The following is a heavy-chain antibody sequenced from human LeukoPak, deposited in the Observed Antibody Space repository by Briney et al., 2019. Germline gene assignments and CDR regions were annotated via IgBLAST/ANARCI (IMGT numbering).Heavy chain of an antibody. CDR1: GASIRRHY. CDR2: IYQSGSNSENT. D-gene: IGHD2-15*01. V-gene: IGHV4-4*07. CDR3: ARASLTIGGYSSFDY. J-gene: IGHJ4*02. Sequence: PSETLSLTCTVSGASIRRHYWSWLRQSAGKGLEWMGRIYQSGSNSENTNSNPSLESRVTVAADTSTNQFSLTLSSVTAADTAVYYCARASLTIGGYSSFDYWGQGILVTVSS.